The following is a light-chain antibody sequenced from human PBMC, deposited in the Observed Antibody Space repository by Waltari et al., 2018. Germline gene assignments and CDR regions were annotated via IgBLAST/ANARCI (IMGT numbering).Light chain of an antibody. CDR1: SSDVGGFNF. V-gene: IGLV2-14*03. J-gene: IGLJ2*01. CDR3: SSYTASPPHVV. Sequence: QSALTQPASVSGSPGQSISISCTGISSDVGGFNFVSWYQQHPGQAPKLMIYDVFNRPSGVSTRFSGSKSDNADSLAISGLQAEDEAVYYCSSYTASPPHVVFGGGTKVTVL. CDR2: DVF.